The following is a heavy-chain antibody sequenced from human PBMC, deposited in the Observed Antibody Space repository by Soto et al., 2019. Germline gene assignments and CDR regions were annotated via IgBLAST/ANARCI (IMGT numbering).Heavy chain of an antibody. J-gene: IGHJ4*02. Sequence: GASVKVSCKASGFTFTSSAVQWVRQARGQRLEWIGWIVVGSGNTNYAQKFQERVTITRDMSTSTAYMELSSLRSEDTAVYYCAAASWFGEPLADYWGQGXLVTVYS. V-gene: IGHV1-58*01. CDR1: GFTFTSSA. D-gene: IGHD3-10*01. CDR3: AAASWFGEPLADY. CDR2: IVVGSGNT.